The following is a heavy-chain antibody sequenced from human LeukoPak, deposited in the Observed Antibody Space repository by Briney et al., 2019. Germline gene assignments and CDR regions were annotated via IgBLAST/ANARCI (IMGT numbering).Heavy chain of an antibody. D-gene: IGHD2-15*01. Sequence: GGPLRPTCAAPGFTFSNYWMTWVRQAQGKGLEWVANIKKDGSDKSYVDSVKGRFTISRDNAKKSLFLQMNSLRAEDTAVYYCTGGPGYWGQGTLVTVPS. J-gene: IGHJ4*02. CDR1: GFTFSNYW. CDR2: IKKDGSDK. CDR3: TGGPGY. V-gene: IGHV3-7*01.